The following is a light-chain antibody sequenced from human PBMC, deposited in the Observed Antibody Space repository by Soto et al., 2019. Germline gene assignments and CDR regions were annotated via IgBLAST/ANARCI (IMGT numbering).Light chain of an antibody. J-gene: IGKJ3*01. Sequence: IQMTQSPSSLSASVRDRVTITCRASQRIDNYLNWYHQKPGKAPKLLIYAASNLQSGVPSRFSGSGSGTDFTLTIINLHPEDFATNYCQQTYSTPFTFGPGTKVDIK. V-gene: IGKV1-39*01. CDR1: QRIDNY. CDR3: QQTYSTPFT. CDR2: AAS.